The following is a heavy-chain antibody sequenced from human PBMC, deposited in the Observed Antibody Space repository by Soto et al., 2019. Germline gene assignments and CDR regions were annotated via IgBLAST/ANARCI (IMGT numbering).Heavy chain of an antibody. CDR2: VKSKTDGMTI. Sequence: EVQLVESGGGLVKPGGSLRLSCAASGFTFSNAWMTWVRQAPGKGRERVGRVKSKTDGMTIEYAAPVKDRYTISRDDSKNTLYQQMNSLKTEDTAVYYCSGTYSGSSRRCDYWGRGTLVTVSS. J-gene: IGHJ4*02. V-gene: IGHV3-15*01. D-gene: IGHD1-26*01. CDR1: GFTFSNAW. CDR3: SGTYSGSSRRCDY.